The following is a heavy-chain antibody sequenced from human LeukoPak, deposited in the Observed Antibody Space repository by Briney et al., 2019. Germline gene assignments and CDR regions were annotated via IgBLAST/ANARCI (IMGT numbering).Heavy chain of an antibody. CDR1: GYSISSGYY. CDR2: IYHSGST. CDR3: ARCGNSAGYYFDY. V-gene: IGHV4-38-2*02. Sequence: SETLSLTCTVSGYSISSGYYWGWIRQPPGKGLEWIGSIYHSGSTYYNPSLKSRVTISVDTSKNQLSLKLSSVTAADTAVYYCARCGNSAGYYFDYWGQGTLVTVSS. D-gene: IGHD4-23*01. J-gene: IGHJ4*02.